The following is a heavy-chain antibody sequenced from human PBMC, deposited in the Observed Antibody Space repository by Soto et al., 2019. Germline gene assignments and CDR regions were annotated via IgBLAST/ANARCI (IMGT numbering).Heavy chain of an antibody. V-gene: IGHV3-48*02. J-gene: IGHJ3*01. CDR1: GFTFSSYS. Sequence: GGSLRLSCVGSGFTFSSYSMNWVRQAPGKGLEWVSYISYSSSTIYYADSVKGRFTISRDNAKNSLYLQMNSLRDEDTAVYYCARSRFLEWLPGYWGQGTMVTVSS. CDR2: ISYSSSTI. CDR3: ARSRFLEWLPGY. D-gene: IGHD3-3*01.